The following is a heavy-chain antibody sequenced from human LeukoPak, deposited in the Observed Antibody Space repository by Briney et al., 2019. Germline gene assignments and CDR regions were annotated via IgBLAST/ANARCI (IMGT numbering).Heavy chain of an antibody. V-gene: IGHV1-2*02. CDR2: INPNSGGT. CDR1: GYTFTDYY. Sequence: GASVNVSCKASGYTFTDYYMHWVRQAPGQGLEWMGWINPNSGGTNYAQNFQGRVTMTRDTSISTAYMELSRLRSDDTAVYYCAREVPLYFDYWGQGTLLTVSS. CDR3: AREVPLYFDY. J-gene: IGHJ4*02.